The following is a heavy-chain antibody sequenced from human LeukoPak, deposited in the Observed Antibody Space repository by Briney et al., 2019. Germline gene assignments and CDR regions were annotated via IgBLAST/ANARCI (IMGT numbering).Heavy chain of an antibody. Sequence: GSSVKVSCKASGGSFSSYAISRVRQAPGLGLEWMGGIVPVFGTPNYAQKFQGRLTIIANDSSSTAYMELRSLTSDDTAVYYCARGSASNWPVDYWGQGTLVTVSS. CDR2: IVPVFGTP. CDR3: ARGSASNWPVDY. J-gene: IGHJ4*02. D-gene: IGHD6-13*01. V-gene: IGHV1-69*01. CDR1: GGSFSSYA.